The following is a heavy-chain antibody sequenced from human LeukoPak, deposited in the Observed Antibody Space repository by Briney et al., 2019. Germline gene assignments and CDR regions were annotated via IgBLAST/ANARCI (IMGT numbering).Heavy chain of an antibody. CDR1: GFTFSSYA. D-gene: IGHD3-10*01. V-gene: IGHV3-23*01. J-gene: IGHJ4*02. Sequence: GGSLRLSCAVSGFTFSSYAMSWVRQAPGKGLEWVSAISGSGGSTYYADSVKGRFTISRDNSKNTLYLQMNSLRAEDTAVYYCAKHRGTIVRGVLGGNFDYWGQGTLVTVSS. CDR2: ISGSGGST. CDR3: AKHRGTIVRGVLGGNFDY.